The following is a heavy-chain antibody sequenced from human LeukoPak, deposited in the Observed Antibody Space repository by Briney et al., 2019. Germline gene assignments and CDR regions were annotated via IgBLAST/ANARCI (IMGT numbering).Heavy chain of an antibody. Sequence: ASVKVSCKASGYTFTSYYMHWVRQAPGQGLEWMGIINPSGGSTSYAQKFQGRVTMTGDTSTSTVYMELSSLRSEDTAVYYCARDLFPAARFYYFDYWGQGTLVTVSS. D-gene: IGHD2-2*01. J-gene: IGHJ4*02. V-gene: IGHV1-46*01. CDR1: GYTFTSYY. CDR2: INPSGGST. CDR3: ARDLFPAARFYYFDY.